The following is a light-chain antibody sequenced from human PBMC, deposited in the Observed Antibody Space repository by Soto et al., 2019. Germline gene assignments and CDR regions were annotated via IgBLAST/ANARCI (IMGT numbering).Light chain of an antibody. Sequence: EIVMTQSPATLSVSPGERVTLFCRASQSISTNLAWYQQRPGQAPRLLIFAASTRASDIPARFSGSGSGTDFTLTISSLQSDDVAVFYCQQYQNWPRTFGQGTKVDIK. CDR3: QQYQNWPRT. V-gene: IGKV3-15*01. CDR2: AAS. CDR1: QSISTN. J-gene: IGKJ1*01.